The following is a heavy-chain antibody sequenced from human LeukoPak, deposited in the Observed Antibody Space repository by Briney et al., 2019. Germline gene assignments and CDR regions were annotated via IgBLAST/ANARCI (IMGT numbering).Heavy chain of an antibody. J-gene: IGHJ4*02. CDR1: GYSFTSYW. Sequence: GGSLKISCKGSGYSFTSYWIAWVRQMPGKGLEWMGIIYPGDSDTRYSPSFQGQVTISADKSISIAYLQWNSLKASDTAIYYCARRASATEDLDYWGQGTLVTVSS. V-gene: IGHV5-51*01. CDR3: ARRASATEDLDY. CDR2: IYPGDSDT.